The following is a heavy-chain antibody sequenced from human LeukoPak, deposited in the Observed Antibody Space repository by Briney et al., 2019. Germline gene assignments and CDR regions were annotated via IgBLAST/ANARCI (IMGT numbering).Heavy chain of an antibody. CDR3: ARDLPDMYWFDP. Sequence: ASVKVSCKASGYTFTSYGISWVRQAPGQGLECMGWISAYNGNTNYAQKLQGRVTMTTDTSTSTAYMELRSLRSDDTAVYYCARDLPDMYWFDPWGQGTLVTVSS. J-gene: IGHJ5*02. CDR1: GYTFTSYG. D-gene: IGHD3-9*01. V-gene: IGHV1-18*01. CDR2: ISAYNGNT.